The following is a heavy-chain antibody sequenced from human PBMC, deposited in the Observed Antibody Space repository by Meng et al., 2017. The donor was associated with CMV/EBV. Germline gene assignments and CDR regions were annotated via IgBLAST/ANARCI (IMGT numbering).Heavy chain of an antibody. CDR2: INHSGST. D-gene: IGHD3-22*01. Sequence: SETLSLTCAVYGGSFSGYYWSWIRQPPGKGLEWIGEINHSGSTNYNPSLKSRVTISVDTSKNQFSLKLSSVTAADTAVYYCARVCFYDSSCYYYEGAYYFDYWGQGTLVTVSS. CDR3: ARVCFYDSSCYYYEGAYYFDY. J-gene: IGHJ4*02. V-gene: IGHV4-34*01. CDR1: GGSFSGYY.